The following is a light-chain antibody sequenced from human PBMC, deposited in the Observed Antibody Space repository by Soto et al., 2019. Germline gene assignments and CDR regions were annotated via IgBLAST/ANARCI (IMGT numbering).Light chain of an antibody. V-gene: IGKV4-1*01. J-gene: IGKJ2*01. CDR3: HRYYSPPRMYT. CDR1: QSVLYSSNNKNY. CDR2: WTS. Sequence: DIVMTQSPDSLAVSLGERATINCKSSQSVLYSSNNKNYLAWYQQKPGQHPTLLIYWTSTRESGVPDRLSGNGTGTDCTLTISSLQTEDVAVYYIHRYYSPPRMYTFGKGTKLVTK.